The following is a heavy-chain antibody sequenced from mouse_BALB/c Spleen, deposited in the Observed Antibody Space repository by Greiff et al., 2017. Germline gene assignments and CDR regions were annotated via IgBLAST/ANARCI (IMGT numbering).Heavy chain of an antibody. J-gene: IGHJ2*01. Sequence: QVHVKQSGAELVRPGTSVKISCKASGYTFTNYWLGWVKQRPGHGLEWIGDIYPGGGYTNYNEKFKGKATLTADTSSSTAYMQLSSLTSEDSAVYFCTISGGDYFDFWGRGTTLTVSS. CDR2: IYPGGGYT. D-gene: IGHD3-2*02. CDR1: GYTFTNYW. CDR3: TISGGDYFDF. V-gene: IGHV1-63*02.